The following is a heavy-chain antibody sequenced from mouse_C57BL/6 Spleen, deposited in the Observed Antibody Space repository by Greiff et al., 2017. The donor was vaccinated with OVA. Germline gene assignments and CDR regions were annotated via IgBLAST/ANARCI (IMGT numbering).Heavy chain of an antibody. CDR3: ARDVGYGGSFDC. CDR2: ISDGGSYT. D-gene: IGHD1-1*01. J-gene: IGHJ2*01. V-gene: IGHV5-4*03. CDR1: GFTFSSYA. Sequence: EVKLVESGGGLVKPGGSLKLSCAASGFTFSSYAMSWVRQTPEKRLEWVATISDGGSYTYYPDNVKGRFTLSRDNAKNNLYLQMSHLKSEDTAMYYCARDVGYGGSFDCWGQGTTLTVSS.